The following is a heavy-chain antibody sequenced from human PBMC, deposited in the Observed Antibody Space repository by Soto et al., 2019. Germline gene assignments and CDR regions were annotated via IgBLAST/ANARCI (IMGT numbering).Heavy chain of an antibody. V-gene: IGHV4-31*03. D-gene: IGHD4-17*01. CDR1: GGSISSGGYY. J-gene: IGHJ4*02. CDR2: IYYSGST. CDR3: ARDTPSYGFDY. Sequence: QVQLQESGPGLVKPSQTLSLTCTVSGGSISSGGYYWSWIRQHPGKGLEWIGYIYYSGSTYYNPSLKSRVTRSVDTSKNQFSPKLSSVTAADTAVYYCARDTPSYGFDYWGQGTLVTVSS.